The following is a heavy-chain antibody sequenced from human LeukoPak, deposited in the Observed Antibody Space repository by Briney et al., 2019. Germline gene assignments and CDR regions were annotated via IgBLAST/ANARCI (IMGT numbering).Heavy chain of an antibody. Sequence: PSETLSLTCTVSGGSISSYYWSWIRQPPGKGLEWLGYIYYSGSTNYNPSLKSRVTISVDTSKNQFSLKLSSVTAADTAVYYCARANLEVVYGSGSYNWFDPWGQGTLVTVSS. V-gene: IGHV4-59*12. CDR3: ARANLEVVYGSGSYNWFDP. D-gene: IGHD3-10*01. CDR1: GGSISSYY. CDR2: IYYSGST. J-gene: IGHJ5*02.